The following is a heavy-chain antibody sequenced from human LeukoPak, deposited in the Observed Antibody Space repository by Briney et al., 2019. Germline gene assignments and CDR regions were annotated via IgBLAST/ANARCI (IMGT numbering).Heavy chain of an antibody. CDR2: INTDGSST. CDR1: GFTFSSYW. CDR3: ARADCSSTSCYGRTDYYYMDV. Sequence: GGSLRLSCAASGFTFSSYWMHWVRQAPGKGLVWVSRINTDGSSTSYADSVKGRFTISRDNAKNTLYLQMNSLRAEVTAVYYCARADCSSTSCYGRTDYYYMDVWGKGTTVTVSS. D-gene: IGHD2-2*01. V-gene: IGHV3-74*01. J-gene: IGHJ6*03.